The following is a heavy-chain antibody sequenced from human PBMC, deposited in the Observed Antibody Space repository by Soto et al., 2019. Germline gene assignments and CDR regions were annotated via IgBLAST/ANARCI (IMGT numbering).Heavy chain of an antibody. V-gene: IGHV1-2*02. CDR3: ARDKSGWTDFDY. CDR1: GYTFTGYY. D-gene: IGHD6-19*01. Sequence: SVKDSCKASGYTFTGYYMHWVRQAPGQGLECMGWINPNSGGTNYAQKFQGRVTMTRDTSISTAYMELSRLRSDDTAVYYCARDKSGWTDFDYWGQGTLVTVSS. J-gene: IGHJ4*02. CDR2: INPNSGGT.